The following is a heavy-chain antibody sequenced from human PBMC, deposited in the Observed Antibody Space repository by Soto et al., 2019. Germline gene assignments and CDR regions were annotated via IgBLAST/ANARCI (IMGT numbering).Heavy chain of an antibody. D-gene: IGHD6-19*01. V-gene: IGHV3-30*04. CDR3: AREVRPTRGRYSSGNDRGGYFDY. CDR2: ISYDGSNK. J-gene: IGHJ4*02. CDR1: GFTFSSYA. Sequence: GGSLRLSCAASGFTFSSYAMHWVRQAPGKGLEWVAVISYDGSNKYYADSVKGRFTISRDNSKNTLYLQMNSLRAEDTAVYDCAREVRPTRGRYSSGNDRGGYFDYWGQGTLVTVSS.